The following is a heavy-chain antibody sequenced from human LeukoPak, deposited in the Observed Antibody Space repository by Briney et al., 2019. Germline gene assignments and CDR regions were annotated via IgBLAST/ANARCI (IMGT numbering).Heavy chain of an antibody. J-gene: IGHJ3*02. Sequence: GGSLRLSCAASGFTFSSYSMNWVRQAPGKGLEWVSSISSSSSYIYYADSVKGRFTISRDNAKNSLYLQMNSLRAEDTDVYYCARDSAAGGETDAFDIWGQGTMITVSS. CDR3: ARDSAAGGETDAFDI. CDR2: ISSSSSYI. CDR1: GFTFSSYS. V-gene: IGHV3-21*01. D-gene: IGHD6-13*01.